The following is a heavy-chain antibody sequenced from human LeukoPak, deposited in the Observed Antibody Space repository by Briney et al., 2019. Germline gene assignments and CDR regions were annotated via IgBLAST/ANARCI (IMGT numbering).Heavy chain of an antibody. CDR1: GGSVSSGSYY. J-gene: IGHJ4*02. Sequence: SETLSPTCTVSGGSVSSGSYYWSWIRQPPGKGLEWIGYIYYSGSTNYNPSLKSRVTISVDTSKNQFSLKLSSVTAADTAVYYCARTIFLNSYYFDYWGQGTLVTVSS. CDR2: IYYSGST. V-gene: IGHV4-61*01. CDR3: ARTIFLNSYYFDY. D-gene: IGHD3-3*01.